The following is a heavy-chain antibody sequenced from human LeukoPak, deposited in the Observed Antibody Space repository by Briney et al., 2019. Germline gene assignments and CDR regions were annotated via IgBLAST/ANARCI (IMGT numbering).Heavy chain of an antibody. CDR1: GFTFSSYW. CDR3: ARRSGSGWFEGFDY. CDR2: INSDGSSI. V-gene: IGHV3-74*03. J-gene: IGHJ4*02. D-gene: IGHD6-19*01. Sequence: GGSLRHSCAASGFTFSSYWMHWVRQAPGKGLVWVSRINSDGSSIMYADSVKGRFTISRDNAKNSLYLQMNSLRAEDTAVYYCARRSGSGWFEGFDYWGQGTLVTVSS.